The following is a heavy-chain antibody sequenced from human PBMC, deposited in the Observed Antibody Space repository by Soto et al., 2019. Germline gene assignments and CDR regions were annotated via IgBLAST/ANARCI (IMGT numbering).Heavy chain of an antibody. CDR1: VYTFTSYY. D-gene: IGHD1-1*01. V-gene: IGHV1-46*03. CDR3: ARDRKPDRVIWNFDY. J-gene: IGHJ4*02. CDR2: INPSGGST. Sequence: GASVKVSCKASVYTFTSYYMLRVRQAPGQGLEWMGIINPSGGSTSYAQKFQGRVTMTRDTSTSTVYMELSSLRSEDTAVYYCARDRKPDRVIWNFDYWGQGTLVTVSS.